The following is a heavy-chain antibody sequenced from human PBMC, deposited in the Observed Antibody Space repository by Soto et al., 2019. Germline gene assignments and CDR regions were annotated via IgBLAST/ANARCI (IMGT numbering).Heavy chain of an antibody. J-gene: IGHJ6*02. Sequence: SETLSLTCTVSGGSISSGGYYWSWIRQHPGKGLEWIGYIYYSGSTYYNPSLESRVTISVDTSKNQFSLKLSSVTAADTAVYYCARAGRMVRAVPYGMDVWGQGTTVTVSS. CDR3: ARAGRMVRAVPYGMDV. CDR2: IYYSGST. D-gene: IGHD3-10*01. CDR1: GGSISSGGYY. V-gene: IGHV4-31*03.